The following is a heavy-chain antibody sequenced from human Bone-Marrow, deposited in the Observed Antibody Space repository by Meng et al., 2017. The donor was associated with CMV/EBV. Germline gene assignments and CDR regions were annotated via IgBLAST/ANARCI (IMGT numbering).Heavy chain of an antibody. J-gene: IGHJ3*02. CDR3: ARAIVGATLDAFDI. D-gene: IGHD1-26*01. CDR1: GFIVSSKC. Sequence: GESLKISCAASGFIVSSKCMTWVRQAPGRGLEWVSTIYDDGETYYADSVKGRFTISRDNAKNTLYLQMNSLRAEDTAVYYCARAIVGATLDAFDIWGQGTMVTVSS. CDR2: IYDDGET. V-gene: IGHV3-66*01.